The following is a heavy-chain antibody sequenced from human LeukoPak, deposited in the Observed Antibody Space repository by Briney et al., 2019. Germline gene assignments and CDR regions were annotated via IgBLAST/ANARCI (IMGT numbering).Heavy chain of an antibody. J-gene: IGHJ4*02. CDR3: VREGYTHGHSQYYFDY. CDR2: INRESTYI. Sequence: PGGSLRLSCAASGFTFNGYSMNWVRQAPGKGLEWVSSINRESTYIHDADSVKGRFAISRDNAKNLLYLQMSSLRVEDTAVYYCVREGYTHGHSQYYFDYWGQGALVTVSS. CDR1: GFTFNGYS. V-gene: IGHV3-21*01. D-gene: IGHD1-1*01.